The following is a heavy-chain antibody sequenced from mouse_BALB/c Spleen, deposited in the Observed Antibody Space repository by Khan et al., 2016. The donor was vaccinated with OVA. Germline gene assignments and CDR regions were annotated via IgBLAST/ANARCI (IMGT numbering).Heavy chain of an antibody. V-gene: IGHV1-26*01. J-gene: IGHJ3*01. D-gene: IGHD2-14*01. CDR3: ARGYDFFAY. Sequence: EVQLQESGPDLVKPGASVKMSCKASGYSFTGYYMNWVKQSLGKSLECIGRVNPNTGNTNYNQKFKGKAILIVDTSSNTAYMELRSLTSEDSAVYYCARGYDFFAYWGQGTLVTVSA. CDR1: GYSFTGYY. CDR2: VNPNTGNT.